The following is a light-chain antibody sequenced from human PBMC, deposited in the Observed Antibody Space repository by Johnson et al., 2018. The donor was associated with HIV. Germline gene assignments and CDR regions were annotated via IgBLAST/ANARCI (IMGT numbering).Light chain of an antibody. J-gene: IGLJ1*01. CDR2: ENN. Sequence: QSVLTQPPSVSAAPGREVTISCSGSSSNIGSNYVSWYQQLPGTAPKLLIYENNKRPSGIPDRFSGSKSGTSATLGITGLQTGDEADYYCGTWDSTLSAGVCGTGTTVTVL. V-gene: IGLV1-51*02. CDR1: SSNIGSNY. CDR3: GTWDSTLSAGV.